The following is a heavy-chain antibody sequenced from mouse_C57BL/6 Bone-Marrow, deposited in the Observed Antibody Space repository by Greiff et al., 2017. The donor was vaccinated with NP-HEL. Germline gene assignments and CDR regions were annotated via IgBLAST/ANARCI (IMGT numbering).Heavy chain of an antibody. V-gene: IGHV14-3*01. CDR2: IDPANGNT. J-gene: IGHJ2*01. D-gene: IGHD1-1*01. Sequence: EVQLQQSVAELVRPGASVKLSCTASGFNIKNTYMHWVKQRPEQGLEWIGRIDPANGNTKYAPKFQGKATITADTSSNTAYLQLSSLTSEDTAIYYCAPLFITTVVESSFDYWGQGTTLTVSS. CDR1: GFNIKNTY. CDR3: APLFITTVVESSFDY.